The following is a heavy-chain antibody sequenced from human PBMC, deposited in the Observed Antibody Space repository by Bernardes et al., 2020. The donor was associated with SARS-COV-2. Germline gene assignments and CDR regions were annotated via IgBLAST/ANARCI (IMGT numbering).Heavy chain of an antibody. CDR2: ISYDGIHK. V-gene: IGHV3-30-3*01. J-gene: IGHJ4*02. D-gene: IGHD2-15*01. CDR1: GFTVSTYA. CDR3: ARDLSTKYSVDY. Sequence: GGSLSLSGAASGFTVSTYAMHWVRPAPGKGLEWVAFISYDGIHKYYADSVKGRFTISRDNSKNTQYLQLNSLRADDTSVYYCARDLSTKYSVDYWGQGTLVTVSS.